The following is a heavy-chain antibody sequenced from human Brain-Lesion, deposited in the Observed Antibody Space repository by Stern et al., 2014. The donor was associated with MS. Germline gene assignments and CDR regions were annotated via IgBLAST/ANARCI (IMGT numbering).Heavy chain of an antibody. V-gene: IGHV3-30*18. CDR2: VSYDGSNK. Sequence: VQLVQSGGGVVQPGRPLRLSCVASGFTFGSCAMHWVRQAPGKGLEWGAGVSYDGSNKYYADSVKGRFTISRDNSQNTLYIQMSSLRPEDTAVYYCAKDRQYLTYFFDHWGQGSLVTVSS. D-gene: IGHD2/OR15-2a*01. CDR3: AKDRQYLTYFFDH. CDR1: GFTFGSCA. J-gene: IGHJ5*02.